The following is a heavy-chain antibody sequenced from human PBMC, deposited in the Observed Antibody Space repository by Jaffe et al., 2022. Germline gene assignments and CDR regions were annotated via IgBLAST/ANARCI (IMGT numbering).Heavy chain of an antibody. V-gene: IGHV3-48*03. CDR1: GFTFSSYE. D-gene: IGHD3-10*01. CDR3: ARDSPDMVRGVKIDY. J-gene: IGHJ4*02. CDR2: ISSSGSTI. Sequence: EVQLVESGGGLVQPGGSLRLSCAASGFTFSSYEMNWVRQAPGKGLEWVSYISSSGSTIYYADSVKGRFTISRDNAKNSLYLQMNSLRAEDTAVYYCARDSPDMVRGVKIDYWGQGTLVTVSS.